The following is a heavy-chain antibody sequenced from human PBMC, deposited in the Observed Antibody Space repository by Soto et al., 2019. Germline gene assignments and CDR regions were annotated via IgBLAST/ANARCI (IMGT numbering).Heavy chain of an antibody. D-gene: IGHD4-17*01. CDR1: GYTFTIYG. CDR3: ARTAIGDPNWFDP. Sequence: QVQLVQSGAEVKKPGASVKVSCKASGYTFTIYGIIWVRQAPGQGLEWMGWISVYNGNTNYAQKLQGRGTMTTDTSTSTAYMELRSLRSDDTAVYFCARTAIGDPNWFDPWGQGTLVTVSS. J-gene: IGHJ5*02. V-gene: IGHV1-18*01. CDR2: ISVYNGNT.